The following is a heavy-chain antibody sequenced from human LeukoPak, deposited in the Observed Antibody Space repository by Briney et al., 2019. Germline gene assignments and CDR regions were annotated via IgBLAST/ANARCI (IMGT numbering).Heavy chain of an antibody. Sequence: PPETLSLTCTVSGGSISSYYWSWIRQPAGKGLEWIGRIYTSGSTNYNPSLKSRVTTSVDTSKNQFSLKLSSVTAADTAVYYCARGKVGYCTNGVCPYYFDYWGQGTLVTVSS. V-gene: IGHV4-4*07. D-gene: IGHD2-8*01. CDR2: IYTSGST. J-gene: IGHJ4*02. CDR3: ARGKVGYCTNGVCPYYFDY. CDR1: GGSISSYY.